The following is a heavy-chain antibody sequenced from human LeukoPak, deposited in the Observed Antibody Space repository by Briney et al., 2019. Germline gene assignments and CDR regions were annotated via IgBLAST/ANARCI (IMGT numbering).Heavy chain of an antibody. Sequence: ASVKVSCKVSGYTLTELSMHWVRQAPGKGLEWMGGFDPEDGETIYEQKFQGRVTMTQETSTDTAYMELSSLRSEDTAVYYCATVRWFGELLLDYWGQGTLVTVSS. V-gene: IGHV1-24*01. CDR1: GYTLTELS. D-gene: IGHD3-10*01. CDR2: FDPEDGET. J-gene: IGHJ4*02. CDR3: ATVRWFGELLLDY.